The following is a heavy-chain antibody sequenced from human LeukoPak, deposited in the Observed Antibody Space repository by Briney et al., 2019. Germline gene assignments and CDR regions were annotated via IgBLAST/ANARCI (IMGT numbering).Heavy chain of an antibody. V-gene: IGHV4-31*03. CDR2: IYYSGST. Sequence: SETLSLTCTVSGGSISNGNHYWSWIRQHPGKGLEWIGHIYYSGSTYYNPSLKSRVTISVDTSKNQFSLKLSSVTAADTAVYYCASTGDSSGYYYGYFQHWGQGTLVAVSS. CDR1: GGSISNGNHY. D-gene: IGHD3-22*01. CDR3: ASTGDSSGYYYGYFQH. J-gene: IGHJ1*01.